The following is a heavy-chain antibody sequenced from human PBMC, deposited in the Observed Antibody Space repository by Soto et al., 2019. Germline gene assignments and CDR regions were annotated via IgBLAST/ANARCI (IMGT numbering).Heavy chain of an antibody. CDR2: IRSKAYGGTT. J-gene: IGHJ4*02. V-gene: IGHV3-49*03. Sequence: GGSLRLSCTASGFTFGDYAMSWFRQAPGKGLEWVGFIRSKAYGGTTEYAASVKGRFTISRDDSKSIAYLQMNSLKTEDTAVYYCTREAGGCSSWYPETYFDFWGQGTLVTVSS. CDR1: GFTFGDYA. CDR3: TREAGGCSSWYPETYFDF. D-gene: IGHD6-13*01.